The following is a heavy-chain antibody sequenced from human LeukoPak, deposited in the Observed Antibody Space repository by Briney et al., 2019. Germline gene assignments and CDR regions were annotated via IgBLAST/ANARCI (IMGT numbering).Heavy chain of an antibody. CDR2: MNPNSGNT. D-gene: IGHD4-17*01. J-gene: IGHJ4*02. CDR1: GYTFTSYD. CDR3: ASSFNYGGNDYFDY. V-gene: IGHV1-8*01. Sequence: ASVKVSCKASGYTFTSYDINWVRQATGQGREWMGWMNPNSGNTGYAQKFQGRVTMTRNTSISTAYMELSSLRSEDTAVYYCASSFNYGGNDYFDYWGQGTLVTVSS.